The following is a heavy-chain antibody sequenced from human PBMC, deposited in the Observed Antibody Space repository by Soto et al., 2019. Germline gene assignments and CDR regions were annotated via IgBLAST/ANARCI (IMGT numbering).Heavy chain of an antibody. Sequence: EVQLVESGGGLVQPGGSLRLSCAASGFTFNSYWMHWVRQAPGKGLVWVSRLNSDGSSKYYGYSMKGRFTISRDNAENTVYLQMNSLRDEDTAVYFCARGLKNYYAMDVWGQGTTVTVSS. CDR1: GFTFNSYW. CDR2: LNSDGSSK. V-gene: IGHV3-74*01. CDR3: ARGLKNYYAMDV. D-gene: IGHD3-16*01. J-gene: IGHJ6*02.